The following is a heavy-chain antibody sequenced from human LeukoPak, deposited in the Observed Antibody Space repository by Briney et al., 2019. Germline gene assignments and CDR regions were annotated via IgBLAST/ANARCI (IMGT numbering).Heavy chain of an antibody. D-gene: IGHD6-13*01. V-gene: IGHV3-21*01. CDR3: ARDKDSSSWQRGSIWFDP. CDR1: GFTFSSYS. CDR2: ISSSSSYI. Sequence: GGSLRLSCAAPGFTFSSYSMNWVRQAPGKGLEWVSSISSSSSYIYYADSVKGRFTISRDNAKKSLYLQMNSLRAEDTAVYYCARDKDSSSWQRGSIWFDPWGQGTLVTVSS. J-gene: IGHJ5*02.